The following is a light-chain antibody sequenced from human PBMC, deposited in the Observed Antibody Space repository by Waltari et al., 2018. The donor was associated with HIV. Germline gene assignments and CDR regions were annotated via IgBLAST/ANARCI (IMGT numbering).Light chain of an antibody. Sequence: EIVLTQSPATLSLSPGERATLSCRASQSIAAYLAWYQQKPGQAPRLLISGASNRATGVPARFSGSGSGTDFTLTISSLEPEDFAVYYCQQRTNWLFGGGTKVEIK. V-gene: IGKV3-11*01. CDR1: QSIAAY. J-gene: IGKJ4*01. CDR2: GAS. CDR3: QQRTNWL.